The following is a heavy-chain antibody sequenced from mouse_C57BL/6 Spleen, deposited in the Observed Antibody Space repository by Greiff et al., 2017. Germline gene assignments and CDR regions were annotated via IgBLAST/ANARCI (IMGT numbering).Heavy chain of an antibody. CDR1: GFSLTSYG. V-gene: IGHV2-9*01. CDR3: AKRDYGYCAY. CDR2: IWGGEST. D-gene: IGHD2-2*01. J-gene: IGHJ3*01. Sequence: QVQLKESGPGLVAPSQSLSITCTVSGFSLTSYGVAWVRQPPGKGLEWLGVIWGGESTNYNSALMSRLSISKDNSKSQVFLKMNSLRTDDTAMYYCAKRDYGYCAYWGQGTLVTVSA.